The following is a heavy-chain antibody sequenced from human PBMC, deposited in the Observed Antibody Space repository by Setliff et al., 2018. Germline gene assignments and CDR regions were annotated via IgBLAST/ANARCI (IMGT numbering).Heavy chain of an antibody. CDR2: IYTSGST. V-gene: IGHV4-4*07. CDR1: GVSISSYY. J-gene: IGHJ4*02. D-gene: IGHD5-12*01. Sequence: SETLSLTCNVSGVSISSYYWSWIRQPAGKGLEWIGRIYTSGSTNYNPSLKSRVTISVDTSKNQFSLKMTSVTAADTAMYFCAGTPARGTTWLSPFDYWGQGTLVTVSS. CDR3: AGTPARGTTWLSPFDY.